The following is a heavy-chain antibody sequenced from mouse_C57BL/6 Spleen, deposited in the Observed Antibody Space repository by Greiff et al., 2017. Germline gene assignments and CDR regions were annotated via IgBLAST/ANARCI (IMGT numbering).Heavy chain of an antibody. CDR3: AGEGERNDYDSAY. Sequence: EVQGVESGGGLVKPGGSLKLSCAASGFTFSSYAMSWVRQTPEKRLEWVATISDGGSYTYYPDNVKGRFTISRDNAKNNLYLQMSHLKSEDTAMYYCAGEGERNDYDSAYWGQGTLVTVSS. CDR2: ISDGGSYT. D-gene: IGHD2-4*01. CDR1: GFTFSSYA. J-gene: IGHJ3*01. V-gene: IGHV5-4*01.